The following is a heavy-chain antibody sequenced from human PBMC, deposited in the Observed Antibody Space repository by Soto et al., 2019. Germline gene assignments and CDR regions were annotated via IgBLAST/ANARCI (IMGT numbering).Heavy chain of an antibody. J-gene: IGHJ5*02. V-gene: IGHV4-59*12. CDR2: IYYSGIT. D-gene: IGHD6-6*01. CDR3: ARAYSSSSGILFDP. Sequence: SETLSLTCTVSGGSISRYYWTCIRQPPGKGLEWRGYIYYSGITNYNPSLKSRVTISVDTSKNEFSLKLSSVTAADTAVYYCARAYSSSSGILFDPWGQGTLVTVSS. CDR1: GGSISRYY.